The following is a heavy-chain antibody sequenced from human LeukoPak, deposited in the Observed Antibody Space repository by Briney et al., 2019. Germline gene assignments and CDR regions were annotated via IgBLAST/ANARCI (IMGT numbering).Heavy chain of an antibody. V-gene: IGHV4-39*01. CDR3: ARQGYSSSSYYFDY. Sequence: SETPSLTCTVSGGSISSSSYYWGWIRQPPGKGLEWIGSIYYSGSTYYNPSLKSRVTISVDTSKNQFSLKLSSVTAADTAVYYSARQGYSSSSYYFDYWGQGTLVTVSS. D-gene: IGHD6-13*01. CDR2: IYYSGST. J-gene: IGHJ4*02. CDR1: GGSISSSSYY.